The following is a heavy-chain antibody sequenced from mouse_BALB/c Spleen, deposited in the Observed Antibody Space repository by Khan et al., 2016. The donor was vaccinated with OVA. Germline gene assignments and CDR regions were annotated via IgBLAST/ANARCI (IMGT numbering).Heavy chain of an antibody. CDR1: GYSFSGYY. J-gene: IGHJ3*01. CDR3: ARGGTAAYAGFPY. CDR2: INPYNGAT. V-gene: IGHV1-31*01. D-gene: IGHD2-14*01. Sequence: EVQLQQSGPELVGPGASVKVSCKASGYSFSGYYMHWVKQSHVKSLEWIGRINPYNGATTYNQNFTDKASLTVDKSSSTAYMELHSLTSEDSAVDYCARGGTAAYAGFPYWGQGTLVTVSA.